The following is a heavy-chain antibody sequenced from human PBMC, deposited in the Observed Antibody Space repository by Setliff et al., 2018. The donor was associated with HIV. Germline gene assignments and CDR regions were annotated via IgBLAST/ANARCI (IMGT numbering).Heavy chain of an antibody. CDR3: VRDINWLDP. CDR2: VNSDGTIK. CDR1: GFTFDTYW. J-gene: IGHJ5*02. Sequence: GGSLRLSCAASGFTFDTYWMHWVRQAPGKGLEWVSRVNSDGTIKNYADSVKDRFTISRDNAKNTLYLRMNSLRDEDTGVYYCVRDINWLDPWGQGTLVTVSS. V-gene: IGHV3-74*01.